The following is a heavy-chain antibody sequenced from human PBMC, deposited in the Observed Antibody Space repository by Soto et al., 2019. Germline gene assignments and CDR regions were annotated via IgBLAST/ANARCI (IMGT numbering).Heavy chain of an antibody. CDR3: ARLPAAARTANWFDS. V-gene: IGHV4-39*01. J-gene: IGHJ5*01. CDR1: GGSISSSSYY. CDR2: IYYSGST. Sequence: SETLSLTCTVSGGSISSSSYYWGWIRQPPGKGLEWIGSIYYSGSTYYNPSLKSRVTISVDTSKNQFSLKLSSVTAADTAVYYCARLPAAARTANWFDSWGQGTLVTVSS. D-gene: IGHD5-18*01.